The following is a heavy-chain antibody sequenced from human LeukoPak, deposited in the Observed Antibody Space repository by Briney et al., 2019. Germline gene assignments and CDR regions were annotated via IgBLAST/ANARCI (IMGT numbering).Heavy chain of an antibody. D-gene: IGHD3-10*01. CDR1: GFTFSSYE. Sequence: GGSLRLSCAASGFTFSSYEMNWVRQAPGKGLEWVSYISSSGSTIYYADSVKGRFTISRDNAKNSLYLQMNSLRAEDTAVYYCARLMITMVRGVTYYYYYGMDVWGQGTTVTVSS. CDR3: ARLMITMVRGVTYYYYYGMDV. V-gene: IGHV3-48*03. CDR2: ISSSGSTI. J-gene: IGHJ6*02.